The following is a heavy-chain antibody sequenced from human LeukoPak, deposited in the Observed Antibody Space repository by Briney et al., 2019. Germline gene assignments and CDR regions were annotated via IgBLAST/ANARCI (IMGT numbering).Heavy chain of an antibody. CDR2: INPNSGGA. D-gene: IGHD3-10*01. Sequence: ASVKVSCKASGYTFTGYYMHWVRQAPGQGLEWMGWINPNSGGANYAQKFQGRVTMTRDTSISTAYMELSRLRSDDTAVYYCARDSGMAYYYGSGSPPHDAFDIWGQGTMVTVSS. V-gene: IGHV1-2*02. CDR3: ARDSGMAYYYGSGSPPHDAFDI. J-gene: IGHJ3*02. CDR1: GYTFTGYY.